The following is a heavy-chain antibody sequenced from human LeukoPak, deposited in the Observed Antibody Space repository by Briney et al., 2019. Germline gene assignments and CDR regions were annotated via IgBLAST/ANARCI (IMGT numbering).Heavy chain of an antibody. J-gene: IGHJ6*03. CDR1: GFTFSSYG. CDR2: IRYDGSNK. V-gene: IGHV3-30*02. Sequence: PPGGSLRLSCAASGFTFSSYGMHWVRQAPGKGLEWVAFIRYDGSNKYYADSVKGRFTVSRDNSKNTLYLQMKSLRAEDTAVYYCAKGGGYEAQYYYYYLDVWGKGTTVTISS. D-gene: IGHD5-12*01. CDR3: AKGGGYEAQYYYYYLDV.